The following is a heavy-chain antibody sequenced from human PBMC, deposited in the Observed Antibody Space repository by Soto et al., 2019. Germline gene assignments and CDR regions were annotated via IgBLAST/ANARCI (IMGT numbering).Heavy chain of an antibody. D-gene: IGHD6-19*01. V-gene: IGHV3-11*06. CDR3: ARVSSGWYQNYLDY. J-gene: IGHJ4*02. Sequence: QVQLVESGGGLVKPGGSLRLSCAASGFTFSDYYMSWIRQAPGKGLEWVSYISSSSSYTNYADSVKGRFTISRDNAKNSLYLQMNSLRAEDTAVYYCARVSSGWYQNYLDYWGQGTLVTVSS. CDR1: GFTFSDYY. CDR2: ISSSSSYT.